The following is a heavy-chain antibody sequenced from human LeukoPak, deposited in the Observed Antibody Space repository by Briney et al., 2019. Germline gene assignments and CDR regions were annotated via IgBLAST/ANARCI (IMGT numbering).Heavy chain of an antibody. D-gene: IGHD2-15*01. CDR3: ARHTSTYCSGGSCYYYYYMDV. V-gene: IGHV4-38-2*02. Sequence: SETLSLTCTVSGYSISSGYYWGWIRQPPGKGLEWIGSIYHSGSTYYNPSLKSRVTISVDTSKNQFSLKLSSATAADTAVYYCARHTSTYCSGGSCYYYYYMDVWGKGTTVTISS. J-gene: IGHJ6*03. CDR1: GYSISSGYY. CDR2: IYHSGST.